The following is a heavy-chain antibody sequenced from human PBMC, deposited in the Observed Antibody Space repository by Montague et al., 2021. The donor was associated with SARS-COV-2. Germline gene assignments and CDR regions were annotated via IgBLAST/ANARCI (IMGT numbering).Heavy chain of an antibody. V-gene: IGHV6-1*01. J-gene: IGHJ4*02. Sequence: SDYAPSVRGRLTVNPDASKNEFSLGLNYVTPEDTAVYYCVRYSGWFYFDFWGQGTLVTVSS. D-gene: IGHD6-19*01. CDR2: S. CDR3: VRYSGWFYFDF.